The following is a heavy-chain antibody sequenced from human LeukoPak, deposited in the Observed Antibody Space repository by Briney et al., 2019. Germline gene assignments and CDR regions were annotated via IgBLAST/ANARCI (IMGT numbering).Heavy chain of an antibody. CDR3: AKVAEHDYHNLDY. Sequence: QAGGSLRLSCAASGFTVSSNYMSWVRQAPGKGLEWVAVISYDGSNKYYADSVKGRFTISRDNSKNTLYLQMNSLRAEDTAVYYCAKVAEHDYHNLDYWGQGTLVTVSS. V-gene: IGHV3-30*18. J-gene: IGHJ4*02. CDR2: ISYDGSNK. CDR1: GFTVSSNY. D-gene: IGHD4-11*01.